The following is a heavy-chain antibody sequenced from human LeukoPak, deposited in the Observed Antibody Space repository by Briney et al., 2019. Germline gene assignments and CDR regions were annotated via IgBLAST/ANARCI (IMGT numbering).Heavy chain of an antibody. Sequence: GGSLRLSCAASGFTFSSSWMSWVRQAPGKGLEWVANIKQDGSEKYYVDSVKGRFTISRDNAKNSLYLQMNSLRAEDTAVYYCARGAPQGFWSGYYFDYFDYWGQGTLVTVSS. V-gene: IGHV3-7*01. D-gene: IGHD3-3*01. CDR2: IKQDGSEK. J-gene: IGHJ4*02. CDR3: ARGAPQGFWSGYYFDYFDY. CDR1: GFTFSSSW.